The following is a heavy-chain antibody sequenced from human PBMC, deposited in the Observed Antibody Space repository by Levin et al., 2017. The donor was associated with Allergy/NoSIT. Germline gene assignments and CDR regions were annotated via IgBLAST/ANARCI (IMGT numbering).Heavy chain of an antibody. CDR1: GFTFSDYY. Sequence: KSGGSLRLSCAASGFTFSDYYMSWIRQAPGKGLEWVSDISGSGSDKYYGDSVKGRFSISRDNVKNSLYLQMNGLRAEDTAVYYCARGPALGLFWGQGILVTVSS. CDR2: ISGSGSDK. V-gene: IGHV3-11*01. D-gene: IGHD2-2*01. J-gene: IGHJ4*02. CDR3: ARGPALGLF.